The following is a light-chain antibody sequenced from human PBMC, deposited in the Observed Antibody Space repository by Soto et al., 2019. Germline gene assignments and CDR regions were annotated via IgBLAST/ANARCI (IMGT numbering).Light chain of an antibody. J-gene: IGKJ4*01. CDR1: QDISSY. V-gene: IGKV1-33*01. CDR3: QQYDNLPRLT. CDR2: GAS. Sequence: DIQMTQSPSSLSASVGDRVTITCQASQDISSYLNWYQQKPGKAPKLLIYGASNLETGVPPRFSGSGSGTYFTFTISSLQPEDIATYYCQQYDNLPRLTFGGGTKVEIK.